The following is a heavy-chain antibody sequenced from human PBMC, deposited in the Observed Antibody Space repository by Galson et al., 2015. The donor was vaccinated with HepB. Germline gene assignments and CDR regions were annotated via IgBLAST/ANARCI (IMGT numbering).Heavy chain of an antibody. CDR3: ASDRLCYSWYDY. V-gene: IGHV1-2*06. CDR2: IAPNTDGT. CDR1: GYTFTAYY. Sequence: SVKVSCKASGYTFTAYYIHWVRQAPGQGLEWVGRIAPNTDGTNYAQRFQIKISMTMGTSISTGYMELSRLKSDDTAIYFCASDRLCYSWYDYWGQGSLVTVSS. D-gene: IGHD6-13*01. J-gene: IGHJ4*02.